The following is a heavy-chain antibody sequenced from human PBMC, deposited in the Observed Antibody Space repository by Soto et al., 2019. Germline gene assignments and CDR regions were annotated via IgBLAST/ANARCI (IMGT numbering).Heavy chain of an antibody. D-gene: IGHD6-19*01. Sequence: GASVKVSCKASGGTFSSYAISWVRQAPGQGLEWMGGIIPIFGTANYAQKFQGRVTITADESTSTAYMELSSLRSEDTAVYYCARTVVRGYSSGWYNWFDPWGQGTLVT. CDR3: ARTVVRGYSSGWYNWFDP. CDR1: GGTFSSYA. CDR2: IIPIFGTA. V-gene: IGHV1-69*13. J-gene: IGHJ5*02.